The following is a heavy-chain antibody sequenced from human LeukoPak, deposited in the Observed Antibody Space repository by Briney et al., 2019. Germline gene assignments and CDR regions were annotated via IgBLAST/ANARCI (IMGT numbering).Heavy chain of an antibody. CDR1: GGXISSYY. Sequence: SETLSLTCSVSGGXISSYYWSWIRQPPGKGLEWIGYMYFGGSSNYNPSLKSRVTISVDTSKNQLSLNLNSVTAADTAVYYCTSASRGYSYGFAEYWGQGTLVTVSS. J-gene: IGHJ4*02. CDR3: TSASRGYSYGFAEY. D-gene: IGHD5-18*01. V-gene: IGHV4-59*01. CDR2: MYFGGSS.